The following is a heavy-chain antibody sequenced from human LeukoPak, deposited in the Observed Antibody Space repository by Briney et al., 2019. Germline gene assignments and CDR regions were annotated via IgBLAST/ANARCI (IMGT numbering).Heavy chain of an antibody. CDR1: GFTFSSYA. J-gene: IGHJ5*02. CDR2: ISYDGSNK. Sequence: GGSLRLSCAASGFTFSSYAMHWARQAPGKGLEWVAVISYDGSNKYYADSVKGRFTISRDNSKNTLYLQMNSLRAEDTAVYYCARDGPTNWFDPWGQGTLVTVSS. CDR3: ARDGPTNWFDP. V-gene: IGHV3-30-3*01.